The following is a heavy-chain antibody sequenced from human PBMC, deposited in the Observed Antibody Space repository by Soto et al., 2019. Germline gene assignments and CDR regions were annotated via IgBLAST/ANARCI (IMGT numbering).Heavy chain of an antibody. CDR1: GFTFSSYA. CDR2: ISGSGGST. D-gene: IGHD2-15*01. Sequence: GGSLRLSCAASGFTFSSYAMSWVRQAPGKGLEWVSAISGSGGSTYYADSVKGRFTISRDNSKNTLYLQMNSLRAEDTAVYYCAKDCGGCSGGSCCFAFDIWGQGTMVTVSS. J-gene: IGHJ3*02. V-gene: IGHV3-23*01. CDR3: AKDCGGCSGGSCCFAFDI.